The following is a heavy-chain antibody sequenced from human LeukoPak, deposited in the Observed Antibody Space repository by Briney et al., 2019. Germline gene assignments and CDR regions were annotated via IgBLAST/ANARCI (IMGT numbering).Heavy chain of an antibody. CDR1: PDSTTSNFW. Sequence: PSETLSLTCTVSPDSTTSNFWSWVRQPPGKGLEWVANIKHDGSLTYYVSSVKGRFTISRDNSKNTLYLQMNSLRAEDTAVYYCARDFYGDFSRFDYRGQGTLVTVSS. CDR2: IKHDGSLT. V-gene: IGHV3-7*01. J-gene: IGHJ4*02. D-gene: IGHD4-17*01. CDR3: ARDFYGDFSRFDY.